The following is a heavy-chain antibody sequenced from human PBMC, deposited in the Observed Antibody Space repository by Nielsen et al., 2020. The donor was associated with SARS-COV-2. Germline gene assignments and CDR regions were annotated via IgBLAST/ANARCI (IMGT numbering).Heavy chain of an antibody. CDR3: ASSGYDRRFGY. CDR2: IHYTGGA. D-gene: IGHD5-12*01. CDR1: SGSVSSGGYY. Sequence: SETLSLTCTVSSGSVSSGGYYWTWVRQPPGKGLEWIGCIHYTGGAIYSPSLRSRVTISIDTSKNQFSLKLSSVTAADTAVYYCASSGYDRRFGYWGQGTLVTVSS. V-gene: IGHV4-61*08. J-gene: IGHJ4*02.